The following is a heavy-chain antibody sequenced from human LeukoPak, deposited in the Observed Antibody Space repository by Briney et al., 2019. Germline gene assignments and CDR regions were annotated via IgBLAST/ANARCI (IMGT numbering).Heavy chain of an antibody. J-gene: IGHJ4*02. V-gene: IGHV3-30*18. CDR3: AKDLGSDYYDSSGYNGPDY. Sequence: GGSLRLSCAASGFTFNSYGMHWVRQAPGKGLEWVALISYDGSNEYYADSVKGRFTISRDNSKNTLYLQMNGLRAEDTAVYYCAKDLGSDYYDSSGYNGPDYWGQGTLVTVSS. CDR2: ISYDGSNE. CDR1: GFTFNSYG. D-gene: IGHD3-22*01.